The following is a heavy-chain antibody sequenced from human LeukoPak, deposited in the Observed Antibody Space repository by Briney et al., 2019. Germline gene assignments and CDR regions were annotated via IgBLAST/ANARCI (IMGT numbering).Heavy chain of an antibody. CDR3: ARPPDLAATGY. CDR2: VYHTGAT. V-gene: IGHV4-39*01. D-gene: IGHD2-15*01. J-gene: IGHJ4*02. CDR1: GGSINKSPYY. Sequence: SETLSLTCTVSGGSINKSPYYWGWLRQTPGKGLEWIGSVYHTGATYYNPSLKSRVSISVETSKNQFSLRLSSVTAADTSVYYCARPPDLAATGYWGQGILVIVSS.